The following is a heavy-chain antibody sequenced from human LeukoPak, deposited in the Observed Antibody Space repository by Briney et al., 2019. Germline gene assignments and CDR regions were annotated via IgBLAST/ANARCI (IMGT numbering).Heavy chain of an antibody. CDR1: GGSISGYY. CDR2: IYYSGST. J-gene: IGHJ3*02. Sequence: PSETLSLTCTVSGGSISGYYWSWIRQPPGKGLEWIGYIYYSGSTNYNASLQGRVTISVDTSKNQFSLNLSSVTTADTAVYYCARGVYDYVWGSYRRDAFDIWGQGTMVTVSS. CDR3: ARGVYDYVWGSYRRDAFDI. V-gene: IGHV4-59*01. D-gene: IGHD3-16*02.